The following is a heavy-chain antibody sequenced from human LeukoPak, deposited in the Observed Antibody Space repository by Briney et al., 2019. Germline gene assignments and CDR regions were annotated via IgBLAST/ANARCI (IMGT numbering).Heavy chain of an antibody. V-gene: IGHV1-2*02. CDR3: ARGYVLRYFDWFNRGAYFDY. CDR1: GYTFTDYY. J-gene: IGHJ4*02. CDR2: INPNSGGT. D-gene: IGHD3-9*01. Sequence: ASMKVSCKASGYTFTDYYIHWVRQAPGQGLEWMAWINPNSGGTNYAQKFQGRVTMTRDTSISTAYMELSSLRSEDTAVYYCARGYVLRYFDWFNRGAYFDYWGQGTLVTVSS.